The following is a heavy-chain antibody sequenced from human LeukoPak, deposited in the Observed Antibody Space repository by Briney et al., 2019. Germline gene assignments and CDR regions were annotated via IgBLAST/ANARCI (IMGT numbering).Heavy chain of an antibody. J-gene: IGHJ4*02. CDR1: GGAFSSGDYF. CDR2: IYYSGST. Sequence: SETLSLTCSVSGGAFSSGDYFWSWIRQPPGKGLEWIGHIYYSGSTNYNPSLKSRVTISVDTSKNQFSLKLSSVTAADTAVYYCARGSGLITMIVVVITKPKSIYDYWGQGTLVTVSS. D-gene: IGHD3-22*01. CDR3: ARGSGLITMIVVVITKPKSIYDY. V-gene: IGHV4-30-4*01.